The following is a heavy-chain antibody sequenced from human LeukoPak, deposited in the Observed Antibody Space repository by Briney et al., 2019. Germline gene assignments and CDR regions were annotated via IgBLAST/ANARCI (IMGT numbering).Heavy chain of an antibody. D-gene: IGHD3-9*01. CDR1: GFTFTTYG. CDR3: ARVNRYYDILTGAPHFDY. CDR2: ISDSGI. Sequence: GGSLRLSCATSGFTFTTYGLNWVRQAPGKGLEWISYISDSGILYADSVKGRFTISRDNAKNSLYLQMNSLRAEDTAVYYCARVNRYYDILTGAPHFDYWGQGTLVTVSS. V-gene: IGHV3-48*04. J-gene: IGHJ4*02.